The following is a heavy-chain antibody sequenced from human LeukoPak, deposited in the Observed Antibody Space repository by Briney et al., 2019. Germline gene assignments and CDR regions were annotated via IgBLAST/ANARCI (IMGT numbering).Heavy chain of an antibody. J-gene: IGHJ4*02. CDR2: ISCSGGST. D-gene: IGHD6-19*01. Sequence: PGASLRLSCAPSGFTLSSYAMSWVRHATGKGLEWVSAISCSGGSTYYADSVKGRFTLSRDNSKNTLYLQMNSLRAEDTAVYYCAKDRASSGWYGAHDYWGQGTLVTVSS. CDR3: AKDRASSGWYGAHDY. CDR1: GFTLSSYA. V-gene: IGHV3-23*01.